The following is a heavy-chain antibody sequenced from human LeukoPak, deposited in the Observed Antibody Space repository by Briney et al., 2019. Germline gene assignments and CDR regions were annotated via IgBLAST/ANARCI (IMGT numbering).Heavy chain of an antibody. Sequence: PSETLSLTCTVSGGTISSSSYYWGWLRQPPGKGLEWIGSIYYSGSTYYNPSLKSRVTISVDTSKNQFSLKLSSVTAADTAAYYCARRGNYYDSSGYPTWAFDIWGQGTMVTVSS. J-gene: IGHJ3*02. D-gene: IGHD3-22*01. CDR1: GGTISSSSYY. CDR2: IYYSGST. V-gene: IGHV4-39*01. CDR3: ARRGNYYDSSGYPTWAFDI.